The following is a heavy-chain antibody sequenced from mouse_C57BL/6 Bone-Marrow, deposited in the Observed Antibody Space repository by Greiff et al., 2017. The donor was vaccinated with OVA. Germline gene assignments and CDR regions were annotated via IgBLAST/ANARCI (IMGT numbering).Heavy chain of an antibody. Sequence: EVHLVESGEGLVKPGGSLKLSCAASGFTFSSYAMSWVRQTPEKRLEWVAYISSGGDYIYYADTVKGRFTISRDNAKNNLYLQMSHLKSEDTAMYYCARDRDSPFAYWGQGTLVTVSA. CDR3: ARDRDSPFAY. J-gene: IGHJ3*01. V-gene: IGHV5S21*01. CDR1: GFTFSSYA. D-gene: IGHD3-1*01. CDR2: ISSGGDYI.